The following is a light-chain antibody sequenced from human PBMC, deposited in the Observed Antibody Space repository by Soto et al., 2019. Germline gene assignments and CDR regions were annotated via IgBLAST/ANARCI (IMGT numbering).Light chain of an antibody. J-gene: IGKJ1*01. CDR3: QRSYSSPPT. Sequence: DIQMTQSPSSLSASVGDRVTITCRASQSISSYLNWYQQKPGKAPKLLIYAASSLQSGVPSRFSRSGSETYSALTISSRQPEDFATYYCQRSYSSPPTFGQGTKVEIK. CDR1: QSISSY. CDR2: AAS. V-gene: IGKV1-39*01.